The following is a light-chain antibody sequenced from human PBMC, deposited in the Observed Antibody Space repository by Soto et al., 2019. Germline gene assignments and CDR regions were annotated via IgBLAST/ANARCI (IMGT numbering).Light chain of an antibody. CDR1: QSVNSY. CDR3: QQRSKWPVT. J-gene: IGKJ4*01. Sequence: EIVLTQSPATLSLSPGERATLSCRASQSVNSYLAWYQQKPGQAPRLLLYDATSRATGIPARFSGSGSGTDFTLTISSLEPEDFAVYYCQQRSKWPVTFGGGTKVEIK. V-gene: IGKV3-11*01. CDR2: DAT.